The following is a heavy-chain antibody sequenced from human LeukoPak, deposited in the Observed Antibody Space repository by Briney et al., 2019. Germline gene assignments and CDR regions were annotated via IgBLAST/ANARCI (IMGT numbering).Heavy chain of an antibody. Sequence: SETLSLTCTVSGGSISSGDYYWSWIRQPPGKGLEWIGYIYYSGSTNYNPSLKSRVTISVDTSKNQFSLKLSSVTAADTAVYYCARGGPHYGMDVWGQGTTVTVSS. CDR3: ARGGPHYGMDV. J-gene: IGHJ6*02. V-gene: IGHV4-30-4*01. CDR1: GGSISSGDYY. D-gene: IGHD3-10*01. CDR2: IYYSGST.